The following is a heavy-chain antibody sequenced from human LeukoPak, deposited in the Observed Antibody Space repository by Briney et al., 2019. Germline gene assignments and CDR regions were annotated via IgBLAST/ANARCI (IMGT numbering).Heavy chain of an antibody. V-gene: IGHV4-34*01. CDR2: INHSGST. CDR3: AIGWYSANY. CDR1: GGSFSGYY. Sequence: PSETLSLTCAVYGGSFSGYYWSWIRQPPGKGLEWIGEINHSGSTNYNPSLKSRVTISVDTSKNQFSLKLSSVTAADTAVYYCAIGWYSANYWGQGTLVTVSS. D-gene: IGHD6-13*01. J-gene: IGHJ4*02.